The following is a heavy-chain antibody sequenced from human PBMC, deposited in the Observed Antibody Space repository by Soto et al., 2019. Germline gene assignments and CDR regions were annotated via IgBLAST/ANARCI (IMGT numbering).Heavy chain of an antibody. CDR3: AHRVLRAVFGLVTTTAIYFDF. Sequence: QITLNESGPTLVKPTQTLTLTCTFSGFSLTTSGVGVGWIRQSPGKAPEWLALIYWDDDTRYSPSLKSRLTITKDTAKNQVVLTLANLDHADTAPYYSAHRVLRAVFGLVTTTAIYFDFWRQGTPVAVSS. CDR2: IYWDDDT. CDR1: GFSLTTSGVG. J-gene: IGHJ4*02. V-gene: IGHV2-5*02. D-gene: IGHD3-3*01.